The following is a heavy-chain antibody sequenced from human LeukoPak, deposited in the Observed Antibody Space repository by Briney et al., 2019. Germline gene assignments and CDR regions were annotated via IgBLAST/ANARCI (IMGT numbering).Heavy chain of an antibody. Sequence: PSETLSLTCTVSGGSISSGGYYWSWIRQPPGKGLEWIGYIYHSGSTYYNPSLKSRVTISVDRSKNQSSLKLSSVTAADTAVYYCAREDPSPHSGYVLWGQGTLVTVSP. D-gene: IGHD5-12*01. V-gene: IGHV4-30-2*01. CDR3: AREDPSPHSGYVL. CDR2: IYHSGST. CDR1: GGSISSGGYY. J-gene: IGHJ4*02.